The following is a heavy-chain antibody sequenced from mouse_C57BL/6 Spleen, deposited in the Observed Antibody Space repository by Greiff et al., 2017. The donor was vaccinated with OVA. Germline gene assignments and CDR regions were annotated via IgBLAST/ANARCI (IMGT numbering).Heavy chain of an antibody. Sequence: VKVVESGPGLVAPSQSLSITCTVSGFSLTSYGVHWVRQPPGKGLEWLVVIWSDGSTTYNTALKSRLSISKDNSKSQVFLKMNSLQTDDTAMYYCARHGDYYGSSYDYAMDYWGQGTSVTVSS. J-gene: IGHJ4*01. CDR3: ARHGDYYGSSYDYAMDY. D-gene: IGHD1-1*01. CDR2: IWSDGST. V-gene: IGHV2-6-1*01. CDR1: GFSLTSYG.